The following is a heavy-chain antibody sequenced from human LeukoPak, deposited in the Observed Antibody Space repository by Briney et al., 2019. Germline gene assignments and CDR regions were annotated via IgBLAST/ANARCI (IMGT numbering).Heavy chain of an antibody. CDR2: ISDDRSNT. CDR1: GFTLSSFG. J-gene: IGHJ2*01. Sequence: GGSLRLSCTASGFTLSSFGMHWVRQAPGKGLEWVAVISDDRSNTYYADSVKGRFTISRDNSKNTLYLQLNSLRTEDTAVYYCAKDADTATIIYWYFDLWGRGTLVTVSS. CDR3: AKDADTATIIYWYFDL. V-gene: IGHV3-30*18. D-gene: IGHD5-18*01.